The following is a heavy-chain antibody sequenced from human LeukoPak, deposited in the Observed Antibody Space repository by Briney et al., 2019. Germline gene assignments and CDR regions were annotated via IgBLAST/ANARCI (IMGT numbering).Heavy chain of an antibody. Sequence: GGSLRLSCAASGFTFSNYAMIWVRQAPGRELEWVSAISGSGISTYYTDSAKGRFTISRDNSRNTLYLQMNSLRAADTAVYFCTKGPTYYYDTSGYYIDYWGQGTQVTVSS. CDR1: GFTFSNYA. CDR2: ISGSGIST. J-gene: IGHJ4*02. CDR3: TKGPTYYYDTSGYYIDY. V-gene: IGHV3-23*01. D-gene: IGHD3-22*01.